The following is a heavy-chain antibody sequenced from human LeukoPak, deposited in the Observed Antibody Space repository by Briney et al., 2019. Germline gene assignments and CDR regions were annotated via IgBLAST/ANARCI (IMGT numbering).Heavy chain of an antibody. Sequence: SESLSLTWAVYGGSFSGYYWRWVRQPPGRVLEWIGEINHRGSTNYNPSLKSRVTISVDTSKNQFSLKLSYVTAADTAVYYCARDRNTIFGVVQKEPYFDYWGQGTLVTVSS. D-gene: IGHD3-3*01. CDR3: ARDRNTIFGVVQKEPYFDY. V-gene: IGHV4-34*01. CDR1: GGSFSGYY. CDR2: INHRGST. J-gene: IGHJ4*02.